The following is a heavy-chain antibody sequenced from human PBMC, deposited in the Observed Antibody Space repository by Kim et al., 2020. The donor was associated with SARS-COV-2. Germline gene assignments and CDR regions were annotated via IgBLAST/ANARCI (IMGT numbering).Heavy chain of an antibody. CDR1: GFTFSSYS. D-gene: IGHD3-22*01. J-gene: IGHJ3*02. CDR3: ARGDCGSSGTDAFDI. CDR2: ISSSSSYI. V-gene: IGHV3-21*01. Sequence: GGSLRLSCAASGFTFSSYSMNWVRQAPGKGLEWVSSISSSSSYIYYADSVKGRFTISRDNAKNSLYLQMNSLRAEDTAVYYCARGDCGSSGTDAFDIWGQGTMVTVSS.